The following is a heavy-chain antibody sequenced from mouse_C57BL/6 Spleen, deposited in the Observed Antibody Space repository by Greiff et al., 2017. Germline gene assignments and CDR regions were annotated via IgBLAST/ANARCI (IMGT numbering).Heavy chain of an antibody. CDR1: GFTFSDYG. CDR3: ALSAVGYFDV. Sequence: EVKVVESGGGLVKPGGSLKLSCAASGFTFSDYGMHWVRQAPEKGLEWVAYISSGSSTIYYADTVKGRFTISRDNAKNTLFLQMTRLRSEDTAMYYCALSAVGYFDVWGTGTTVTVSS. V-gene: IGHV5-17*01. CDR2: ISSGSSTI. J-gene: IGHJ1*03.